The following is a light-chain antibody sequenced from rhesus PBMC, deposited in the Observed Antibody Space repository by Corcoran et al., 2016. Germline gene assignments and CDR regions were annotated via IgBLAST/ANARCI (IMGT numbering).Light chain of an antibody. J-gene: IGKJ2*01. CDR3: QQYNSRPYS. V-gene: IGKV1-21*01. CDR1: QDINRW. Sequence: DIHMTQSPSSLSASVGDTVTITCRASQDINRWLACYQQKQGKAPSHLLYQASTFQRGVPSRVSGIGSGTDFTLNITSLHSEDFATYYCQQYNSRPYSFGQETKVEIE. CDR2: QAS.